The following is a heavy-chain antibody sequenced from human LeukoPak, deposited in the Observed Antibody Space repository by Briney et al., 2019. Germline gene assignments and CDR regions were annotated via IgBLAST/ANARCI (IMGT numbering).Heavy chain of an antibody. D-gene: IGHD2-2*01. CDR1: GYTFTSYG. CDR3: ARVKCSSTSCCWPYYYGMDV. J-gene: IGHJ6*04. CDR2: ISAYNGNT. V-gene: IGHV1-18*04. Sequence: ASVKVSCKASGYTFTSYGISWVRQAPGQGLEWMGWISAYNGNTNYAQKLQGRVTMTTDTSTSTAYMELRSLRSDDTAVYYCARVKCSSTSCCWPYYYGMDVWGKGTTVTVSS.